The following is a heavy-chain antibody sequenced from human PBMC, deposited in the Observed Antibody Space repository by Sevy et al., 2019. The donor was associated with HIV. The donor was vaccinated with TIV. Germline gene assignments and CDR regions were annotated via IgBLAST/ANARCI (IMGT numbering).Heavy chain of an antibody. CDR1: GYTFSSYR. CDR2: ISALNGDT. J-gene: IGHJ4*02. CDR3: VRAYCSGGRCYSLAY. Sequence: ASVKVSCKASGYTFSSYRITWVRQAPGQGPEWIGWISALNGDTNYAQKLQGRVTMTADTSTSTVYMDLRSLRSDDTAVYYCVRAYCSGGRCYSLAYWGQGTLVTVSS. V-gene: IGHV1-18*01. D-gene: IGHD2-15*01.